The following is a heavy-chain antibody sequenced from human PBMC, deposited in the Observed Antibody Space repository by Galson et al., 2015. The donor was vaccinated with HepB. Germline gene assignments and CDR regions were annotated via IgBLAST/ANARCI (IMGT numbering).Heavy chain of an antibody. V-gene: IGHV3-30*18. Sequence: SLRLSCAASGFTFSSYGMHWVRQAPGKGLEWVAVISYDGSNKYYADSVTGRFTISRDNSKNTLYLQMNSLRAEDTAVYYCAKSRGYGDYYFDYWGQGTLVTVSS. J-gene: IGHJ4*02. CDR2: ISYDGSNK. CDR1: GFTFSSYG. CDR3: AKSRGYGDYYFDY. D-gene: IGHD4-17*01.